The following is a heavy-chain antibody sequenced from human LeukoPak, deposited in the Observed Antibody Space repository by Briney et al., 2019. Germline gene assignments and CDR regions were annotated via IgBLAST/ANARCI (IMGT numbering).Heavy chain of an antibody. J-gene: IGHJ4*02. CDR1: GGSISSSSYY. CDR2: IYYSGST. D-gene: IGHD4-17*01. CDR3: ARDNIHDYGVNY. V-gene: IGHV4-39*07. Sequence: SETLSLTCTVSGGSISSSSYYWGWIRQPPGKGLEWIGSIYYSGSTYYNPFLKSRVTISVDTSKNQFSLKLSSVTAADTAVYYCARDNIHDYGVNYWGQGTLVTVSS.